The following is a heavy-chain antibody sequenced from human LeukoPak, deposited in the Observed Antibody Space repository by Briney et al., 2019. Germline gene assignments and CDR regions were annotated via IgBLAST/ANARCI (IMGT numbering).Heavy chain of an antibody. V-gene: IGHV1-2*02. D-gene: IGHD2-21*02. CDR2: MHAGNGNT. CDR1: GYRFISHY. CDR3: AREGSYCVGGDCYSFDF. Sequence: ASVKLSCKAAGYRFISHYIHWVRQAPGQRPEWLGWMHAGNGNTRYPEEVVGRVTMTRDTSSNTAYMDLTSLRSDDTAGYYCAREGSYCVGGDCYSFDFWGQGTVVTVSS. J-gene: IGHJ4*02.